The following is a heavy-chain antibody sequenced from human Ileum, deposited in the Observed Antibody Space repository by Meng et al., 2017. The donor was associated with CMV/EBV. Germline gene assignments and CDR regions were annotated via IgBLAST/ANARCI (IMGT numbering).Heavy chain of an antibody. J-gene: IGHJ4*02. CDR1: GFTFSKAW. CDR2: IKLEVDGGTT. Sequence: GESLKISCAASGFTFSKAWMSWARLAPGKRLEWVCRIKLEVDGGTTDCAALVKDRFTISRGDSKNTLYLQMDSLTAEDTGVYYCTTDRGESAVPVLGYWGQGTLVTVSS. D-gene: IGHD3-10*01. V-gene: IGHV3-15*01. CDR3: TTDRGESAVPVLGY.